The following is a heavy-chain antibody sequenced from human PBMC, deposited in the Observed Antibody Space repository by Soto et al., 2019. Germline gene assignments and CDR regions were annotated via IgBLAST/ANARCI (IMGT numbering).Heavy chain of an antibody. Sequence: QVQLVQSGAEVKKPGSSVKVSCKASGGTFSSYAISWVRQAPGQGLEWMGGIIPIFGTANYAQKFQGRVTITAEESTSTAYMELSSLRSEDTAVYYCARTNWAGWPREYYYYGMDVWGQGTTVTVSS. CDR2: IIPIFGTA. CDR3: ARTNWAGWPREYYYYGMDV. D-gene: IGHD7-27*01. CDR1: GGTFSSYA. J-gene: IGHJ6*02. V-gene: IGHV1-69*12.